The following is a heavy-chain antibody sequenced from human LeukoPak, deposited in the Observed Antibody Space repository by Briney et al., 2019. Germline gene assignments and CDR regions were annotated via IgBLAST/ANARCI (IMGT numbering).Heavy chain of an antibody. CDR2: IYYSGST. Sequence: PSETLSLTCTVSGGSISSYYWSWIRQPPGKGLEWIGYIYYSGSTNYNPSLKSRVTISIDTSKNQLSLKLSSVTAADTAVYYCARGTRYSYIFDYWGQGTLVTVSS. V-gene: IGHV4-59*01. CDR3: ARGTRYSYIFDY. D-gene: IGHD5-18*01. J-gene: IGHJ4*02. CDR1: GGSISSYY.